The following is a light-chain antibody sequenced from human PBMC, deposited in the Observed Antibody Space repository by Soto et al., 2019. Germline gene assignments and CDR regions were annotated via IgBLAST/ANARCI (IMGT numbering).Light chain of an antibody. CDR2: AAS. J-gene: IGKJ1*01. V-gene: IGKV1-27*01. CDR1: QGISNY. CDR3: QKYNSAPWT. Sequence: DIQMTQSPSSLSASIGDRVTITCRASQGISNYLAWYQQKAGKSPKLLIYAASTLQSGVPSRFSGSRSGTDFTLTVSSLQPEDVATYYCQKYNSAPWTFGQGTKLEIK.